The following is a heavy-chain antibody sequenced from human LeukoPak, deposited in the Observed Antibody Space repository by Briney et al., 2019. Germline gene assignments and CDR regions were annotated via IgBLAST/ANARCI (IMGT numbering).Heavy chain of an antibody. CDR2: ISSSSSYI. D-gene: IGHD3-3*01. Sequence: GGSLRLFCAASGFTFSSYSMNWVRQAPGKGLEWVSSISSSSSYIYYADSGEGRFTISRDNAKNSLYLQMNSLRAEDTAVYYCARDTLTIPTLDYWGQGTLVTVSS. CDR1: GFTFSSYS. J-gene: IGHJ4*02. CDR3: ARDTLTIPTLDY. V-gene: IGHV3-21*01.